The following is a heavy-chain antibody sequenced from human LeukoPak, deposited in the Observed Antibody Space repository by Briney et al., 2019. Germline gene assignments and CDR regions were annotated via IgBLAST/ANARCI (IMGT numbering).Heavy chain of an antibody. V-gene: IGHV4-59*01. Sequence: SETLSLTCTVSGGSISSYYWSWIRQPPGKGLEWIGYISYSGSTYYNPSLKGRVTISVDTSKNQFSLKLSSVTAADTAVYYCARNIDYYYGMDVWGQGTTVTVSS. D-gene: IGHD5-12*01. CDR3: ARNIDYYYGMDV. CDR2: ISYSGST. J-gene: IGHJ6*02. CDR1: GGSISSYY.